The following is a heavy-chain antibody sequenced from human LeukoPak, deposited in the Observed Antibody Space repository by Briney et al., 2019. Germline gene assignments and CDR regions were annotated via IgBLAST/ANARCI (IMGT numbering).Heavy chain of an antibody. Sequence: ASVKVSCKAFGYTFSSHAMNWVRQAPGQGLELMGWINTNTVIPTYAQGFAGRFVFSLDTSVTTAYLQITSLKAEDTAVYYCARDLVSAGFDIWGQGTMVTVSS. D-gene: IGHD6-6*01. V-gene: IGHV7-4-1*02. CDR2: INTNTVIP. J-gene: IGHJ3*02. CDR3: ARDLVSAGFDI. CDR1: GYTFSSHA.